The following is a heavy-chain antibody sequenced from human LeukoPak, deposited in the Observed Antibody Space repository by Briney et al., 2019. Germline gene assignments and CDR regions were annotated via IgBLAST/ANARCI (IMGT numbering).Heavy chain of an antibody. D-gene: IGHD4-17*01. V-gene: IGHV1-18*01. CDR3: ARDPDYGDYALP. CDR1: GYTFTSYG. Sequence: ASVTVSCKASGYTFTSYGISWVRQAPGQGLEWMGWISAYNGNTNYAQKLQGRVTITTDTSTSTAYMELRSLRADDTAVYYCARDPDYGDYALPWGQGTLVTVSS. CDR2: ISAYNGNT. J-gene: IGHJ4*02.